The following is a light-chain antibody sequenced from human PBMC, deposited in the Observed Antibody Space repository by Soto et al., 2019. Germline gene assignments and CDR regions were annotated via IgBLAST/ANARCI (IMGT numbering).Light chain of an antibody. CDR2: EVI. V-gene: IGLV2-14*01. Sequence: QSVVTQPASVSESPGQSITVSCPGTSRDIGAYNYVAWYQQHPGKAPKLLIYEVINRPSGDSNRFSGSKSGYTASLTISGLQAEDAADYYCSSYASNKTLLFGPGTKVTVL. CDR3: SSYASNKTLL. J-gene: IGLJ1*01. CDR1: SRDIGAYNY.